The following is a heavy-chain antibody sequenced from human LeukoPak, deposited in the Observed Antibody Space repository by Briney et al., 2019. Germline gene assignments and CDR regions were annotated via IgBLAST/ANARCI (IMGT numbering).Heavy chain of an antibody. J-gene: IGHJ6*02. D-gene: IGHD5-24*01. CDR2: ISYDGSNK. V-gene: IGHV3-30*04. Sequence: GGSLRLSCAASGFTFSSYAMHWVRQAPGKGPEWVAVISYDGSNKYYADSVKGRFTISRDNSKNTLYLQMNSLRAEDTAVYYCARAREMATIDGMDVWGQGTTVTVSS. CDR1: GFTFSSYA. CDR3: ARAREMATIDGMDV.